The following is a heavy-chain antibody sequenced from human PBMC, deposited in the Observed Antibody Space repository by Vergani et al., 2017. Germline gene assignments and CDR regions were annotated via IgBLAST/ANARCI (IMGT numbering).Heavy chain of an antibody. CDR3: ARGCQYCSSTSPYYYYMDV. V-gene: IGHV3-13*01. CDR1: GFTFDDYA. D-gene: IGHD2-2*01. J-gene: IGHJ6*03. CDR2: IGTAGDT. Sequence: VQLVESGGGLVQPGRSLRLSCAASGFTFDDYAMHWVRQAPGKGLEWVSAIGTAGDTYYPGSVKGRFTLSRENAKNSLYLQMNSLRAGDTAVYYCARGCQYCSSTSPYYYYMDVWGKGTTVTVSS.